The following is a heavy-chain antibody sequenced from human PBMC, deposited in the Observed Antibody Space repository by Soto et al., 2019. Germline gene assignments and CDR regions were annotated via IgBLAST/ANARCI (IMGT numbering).Heavy chain of an antibody. CDR2: INPNSGVT. CDR3: ARGGLVVANWFDP. J-gene: IGHJ5*02. CDR1: GYTFTTYY. Sequence: ASVKVSCKASGYTFTTYYMHWVRQAPGQGLEWMGWINPNSGVTNYAQKFQGRVTMTRDTSISTVYMDLSSMISDDTAVYFCARGGLVVANWFDPWGQGTMVTVSS. V-gene: IGHV1-2*02. D-gene: IGHD2-15*01.